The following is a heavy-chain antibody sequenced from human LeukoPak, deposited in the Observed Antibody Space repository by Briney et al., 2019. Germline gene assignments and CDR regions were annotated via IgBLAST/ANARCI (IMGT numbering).Heavy chain of an antibody. CDR2: IYHSGST. CDR3: ARLAASSCNFDY. V-gene: IGHV4-38-2*02. D-gene: IGHD2-2*01. CDR1: GYSISSGYY. Sequence: SETLSLTCNVSGYSISSGYYWGWIRQPPGKGLEWIGSIYHSGSTYYNPSLKSRVTISVDTSKNQFSLKLSSVTAADTAVYYCARLAASSCNFDYWGQGTLVTVSS. J-gene: IGHJ4*02.